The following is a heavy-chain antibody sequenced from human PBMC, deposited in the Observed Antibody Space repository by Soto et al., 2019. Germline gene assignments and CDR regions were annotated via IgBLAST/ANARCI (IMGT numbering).Heavy chain of an antibody. D-gene: IGHD3-9*01. CDR2: INHSGST. CDR1: GGSFSGYY. V-gene: IGHV4-34*01. J-gene: IGHJ6*03. CDR3: ARDATLYYDFLTGYPTHYYMYV. Sequence: SETLSLTCAVYGGSFSGYYWSWIRQPPGKGLEWIGEINHSGSTNYNPSLKRRVTISVDTSKNQFSLKLSSVTAADTAVYYCARDATLYYDFLTGYPTHYYMYVWGKGTTVTVSS.